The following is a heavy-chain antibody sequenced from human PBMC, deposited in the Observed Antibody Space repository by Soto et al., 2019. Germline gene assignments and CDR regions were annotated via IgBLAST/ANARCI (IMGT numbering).Heavy chain of an antibody. CDR3: VKDESINWYSGHFRH. CDR2: INWNSGSI. CDR1: GFTFDDYA. J-gene: IGHJ1*01. D-gene: IGHD6-13*01. Sequence: GGSLRLSCAASGFTFDDYAMHWVRQVPGKGLEWVSGINWNSGSIGYADSVKGRFAISRDNAKNSLHLQMNSLRAEDTAFYYCVKDESINWYSGHFRHWGQGTLVTASS. V-gene: IGHV3-9*01.